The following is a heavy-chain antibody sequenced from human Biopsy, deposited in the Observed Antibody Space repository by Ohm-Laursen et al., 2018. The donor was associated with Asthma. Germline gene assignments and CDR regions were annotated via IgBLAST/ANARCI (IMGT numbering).Heavy chain of an antibody. D-gene: IGHD3-3*01. CDR1: GFTFRTYT. J-gene: IGHJ4*02. CDR3: ARQVKSTVFGVSYKKFDF. CDR2: ISSSSTYI. V-gene: IGHV3-21*01. Sequence: SLRLSCAASGFTFRTYTMHWVRQAPGKGLEWVSSISSSSTYIYYADSVQGRFTISRDNSKNTLYLQMHSLKIEDTAVYFCARQVKSTVFGVSYKKFDFWGQGTLVAVSS.